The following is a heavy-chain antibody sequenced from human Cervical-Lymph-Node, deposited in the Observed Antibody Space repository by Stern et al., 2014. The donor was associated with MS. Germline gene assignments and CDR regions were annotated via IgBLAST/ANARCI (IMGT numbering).Heavy chain of an antibody. CDR3: TRLGADFGSKWTTSPGYFDL. J-gene: IGHJ2*01. Sequence: EVQLVESGAEMKKPGESLRISCQGLGYRFTKYWIGWVRQMPGKGPEWMGVIYPDDSDTRYSPSFQGQVTFAADKSISTAYLQWSSLKPSDTAMYYCTRLGADFGSKWTTSPGYFDLWGRGTLLTVSS. CDR1: GYRFTKYW. CDR2: IYPDDSDT. D-gene: IGHD3-16*01. V-gene: IGHV5-51*01.